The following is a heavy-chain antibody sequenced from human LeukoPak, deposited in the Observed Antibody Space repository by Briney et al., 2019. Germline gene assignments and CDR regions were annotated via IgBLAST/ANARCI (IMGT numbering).Heavy chain of an antibody. CDR2: IXXSXSA. Sequence: SETLSLTCTVSGGSISSXYXSWIRQPPXXXXXWSGYIXXSXSANYXPSLXSXXTISVDTSKNQFSLKLSSVTAADTAVYYCVRHEGSGYFYNWGQGTLVTVSS. J-gene: IGHJ4*02. CDR3: VRHEGSGYFYN. V-gene: IGHV4-59*08. D-gene: IGHD3-22*01. CDR1: GGSISSXY.